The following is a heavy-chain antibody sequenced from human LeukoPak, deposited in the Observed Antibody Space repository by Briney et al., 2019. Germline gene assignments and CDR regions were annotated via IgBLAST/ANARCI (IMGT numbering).Heavy chain of an antibody. CDR1: GFTFDDYG. V-gene: IGHV3-20*04. CDR2: INWNGGST. CDR3: AGGILYYYGSGSYYSPLDAFDI. D-gene: IGHD3-10*01. Sequence: GGSLRLSCAAPGFTFDDYGMSWVRQAPGKGLEWVSGINWNGGSTGYADSVKGRFTISRDNAKNSLYLQMNSLRAEDTALYYCAGGILYYYGSGSYYSPLDAFDIWGQGTMVTVSS. J-gene: IGHJ3*02.